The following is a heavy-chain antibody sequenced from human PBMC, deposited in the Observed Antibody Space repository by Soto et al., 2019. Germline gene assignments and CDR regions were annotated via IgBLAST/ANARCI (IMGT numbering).Heavy chain of an antibody. CDR3: RWLINGASDVSDF. CDR1: GVTFSSYT. Sequence: QVQLVQSGAEVKKPGSSVKVSCKASGVTFSSYTISWVRQAPGQGLEWMGRIIPILGITNYAQKFQGRVTIIADKSTSTVHMEFSSLGSEDTAMYYSRWLINGASDVSDFWGQGTMVTVSS. CDR2: IIPILGIT. V-gene: IGHV1-69*02. J-gene: IGHJ3*01. D-gene: IGHD4-17*01.